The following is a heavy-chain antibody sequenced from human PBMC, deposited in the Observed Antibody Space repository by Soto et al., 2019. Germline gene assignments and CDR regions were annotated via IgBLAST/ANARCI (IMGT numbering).Heavy chain of an antibody. J-gene: IGHJ4*02. CDR3: AREPMSYGSTFDY. CDR2: IYYSGST. Sequence: PSETLSLTCTVSGGSISSYYWSWIRQPPGKGLEWIGYIYYSGSTNYNPPLKSRVTMSVDTSKNQFSLKLSAVTAADTAVYYCAREPMSYGSTFDYWGQGTLVTVSS. D-gene: IGHD5-18*01. V-gene: IGHV4-59*12. CDR1: GGSISSYY.